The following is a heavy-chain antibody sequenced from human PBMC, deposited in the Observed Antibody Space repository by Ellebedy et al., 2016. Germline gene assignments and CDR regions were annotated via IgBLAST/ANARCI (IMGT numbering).Heavy chain of an antibody. V-gene: IGHV3-7*01. D-gene: IGHD3-10*01. CDR1: GFTFSSYW. CDR2: IKQDGSEK. CDR3: ARVDMVRGIINYYYGMGV. J-gene: IGHJ6*02. Sequence: GGSLRLXCAASGFTFSSYWMSWVRQAPGKGLEWVANIKQDGSEKYYVDSVKGRFTISRDNAKNSLYLQMNSLRAEDTAVYYCARVDMVRGIINYYYGMGVWGQGTTVTVSS.